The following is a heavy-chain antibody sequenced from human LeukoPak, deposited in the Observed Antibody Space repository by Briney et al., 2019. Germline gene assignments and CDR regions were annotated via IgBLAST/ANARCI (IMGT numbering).Heavy chain of an antibody. CDR3: ARVATRWGSRDQLPILSRYFDL. D-gene: IGHD2-2*01. CDR2: ISGSGGST. CDR1: GFTFSSYA. J-gene: IGHJ2*01. Sequence: GGSLRLSCAASGFTFSSYAMSWVRQAPGKGLEWVSAISGSGGSTYYADSVKGRFTISRDNSKNTLYLQMNSLRAEDTAVYYCARVATRWGSRDQLPILSRYFDLWGRGTLVTVSS. V-gene: IGHV3-23*01.